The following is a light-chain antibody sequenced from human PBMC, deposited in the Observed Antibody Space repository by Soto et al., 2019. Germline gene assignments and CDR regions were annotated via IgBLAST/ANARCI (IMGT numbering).Light chain of an antibody. CDR3: SSYTSSSTPV. J-gene: IGLJ1*01. Sequence: QSVLTQPASVSGSPGQSITISCTGTSSDIGGYNYVSWYLHHPGKAPKLMIYEVSNRPSGVSNRFSGSKSGYTASLTISGLQAEDEADYYCSSYTSSSTPVFGTGTKVTVL. CDR2: EVS. V-gene: IGLV2-14*01. CDR1: SSDIGGYNY.